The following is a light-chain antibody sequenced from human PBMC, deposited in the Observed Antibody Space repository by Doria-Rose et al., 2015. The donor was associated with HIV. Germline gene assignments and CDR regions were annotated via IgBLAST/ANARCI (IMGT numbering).Light chain of an antibody. CDR2: KAP. CDR1: QSIGSW. CDR3: QQYNTSSWT. Sequence: VRDRVTITCRASQSIGSWLAWYQQKPGKAPKLLIYKAPSLQTGVPSRFGGSGSGTQFTLTISSLQPEDFGSYYCQQYNTSSWTFGQGTKV. V-gene: IGKV1-5*03. J-gene: IGKJ1*01.